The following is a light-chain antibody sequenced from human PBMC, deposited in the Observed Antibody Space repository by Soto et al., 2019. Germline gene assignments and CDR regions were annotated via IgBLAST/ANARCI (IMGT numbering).Light chain of an antibody. Sequence: EIVMTQSPATLSVSPGERVTLSCRASQNFGNTLAWYQQKPGQAPRLLIYATSTRATGVPARFSGSGSGTEFSLPISSLQSEDFALYYCQQYNNWPLFFGQGTKLEIK. CDR2: ATS. V-gene: IGKV3-15*01. CDR1: QNFGNT. CDR3: QQYNNWPLF. J-gene: IGKJ2*01.